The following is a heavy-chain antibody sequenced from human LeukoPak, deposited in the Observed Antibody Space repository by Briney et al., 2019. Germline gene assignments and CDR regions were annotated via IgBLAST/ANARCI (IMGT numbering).Heavy chain of an antibody. V-gene: IGHV1-8*01. J-gene: IGHJ4*02. D-gene: IGHD2-15*01. CDR1: GYTFTSYD. CDR3: ARGIRSMLPVVRYYFDY. Sequence: GASVKVSCKASGYTFTSYDINWVRQATGQGLEWMGWMNPNSGNTGYAQKFQGRVTMTRNTSISTAYMELSSLRSEDTAVYYCARGIRSMLPVVRYYFDYWGQGTLVTVSS. CDR2: MNPNSGNT.